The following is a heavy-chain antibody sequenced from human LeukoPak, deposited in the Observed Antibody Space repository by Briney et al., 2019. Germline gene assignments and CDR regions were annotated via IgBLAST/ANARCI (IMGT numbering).Heavy chain of an antibody. CDR2: IYYSGST. CDR1: GGSISSYY. D-gene: IGHD3-22*01. Sequence: PSETLSLTCTVSGGSISSYYWSWIRQPPGKGLEWIGYIYYSGSTNYNPSLKSRVTISVDTSKNQFSLKLSSVTAADTVVYYCAGDYYDSKGFGYWGQGTLVTVSS. CDR3: AGDYYDSKGFGY. V-gene: IGHV4-59*01. J-gene: IGHJ4*02.